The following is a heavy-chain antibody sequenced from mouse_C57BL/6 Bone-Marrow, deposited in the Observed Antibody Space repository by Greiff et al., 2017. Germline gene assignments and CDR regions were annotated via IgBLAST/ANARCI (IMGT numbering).Heavy chain of an antibody. CDR2: IDPSDSYT. CDR1: GYTFTSYW. J-gene: IGHJ2*01. Sequence: QVHVKPPGAELVMPGASVKLSCKASGYTFTSYWMHWVKQRPGQGLEWIGEIDPSDSYTNYNQKFKGKSTLTVDKSSSTAYMQLSSLTSEDSAVYYCASYGYYDDWGQGTTLTVSS. CDR3: ASYGYYDD. D-gene: IGHD2-3*01. V-gene: IGHV1-69*01.